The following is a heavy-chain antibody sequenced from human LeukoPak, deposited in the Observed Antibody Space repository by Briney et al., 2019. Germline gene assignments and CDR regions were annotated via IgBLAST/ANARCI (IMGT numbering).Heavy chain of an antibody. Sequence: GGSLRLSCAASGFTFSSYSMNWVRQAPGKGLEWVSSISSSSSYIYYADSVKGRFTISRDNAKNSLYLQMNSLRAEDTAVYYCAKAPGGIVAYWGQGTLVTVSS. V-gene: IGHV3-21*04. CDR2: ISSSSSYI. CDR1: GFTFSSYS. J-gene: IGHJ4*02. CDR3: AKAPGGIVAY. D-gene: IGHD3-16*01.